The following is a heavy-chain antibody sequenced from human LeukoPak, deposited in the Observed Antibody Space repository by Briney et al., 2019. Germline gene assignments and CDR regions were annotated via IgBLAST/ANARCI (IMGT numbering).Heavy chain of an antibody. CDR1: GFTFSSYA. J-gene: IGHJ4*02. CDR3: ARTIQLWDDFDY. V-gene: IGHV3-23*01. CDR2: ISGSGGST. D-gene: IGHD5-18*01. Sequence: GGSLRLSCAASGFTFSSYAMSWVRQAPGKGLEWVSAISGSGGSTYYADSVKGRFTISRDNSKNTLYLQMKSLRAEDTAVYYCARTIQLWDDFDYWGQGTLVTVSS.